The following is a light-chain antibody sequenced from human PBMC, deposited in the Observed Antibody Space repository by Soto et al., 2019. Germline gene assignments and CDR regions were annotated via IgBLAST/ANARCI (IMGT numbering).Light chain of an antibody. Sequence: LTQPASVSESPGQSITISCAGTSSDIGGYNYVSWYQQHPDKAPKLMIYGVTNRPSGVSDRFSGSKSGNTASLTISGLQAEDEADYYCTSYTSSSTYVFGTGTKVTVL. V-gene: IGLV2-14*01. CDR2: GVT. CDR3: TSYTSSSTYV. J-gene: IGLJ1*01. CDR1: SSDIGGYNY.